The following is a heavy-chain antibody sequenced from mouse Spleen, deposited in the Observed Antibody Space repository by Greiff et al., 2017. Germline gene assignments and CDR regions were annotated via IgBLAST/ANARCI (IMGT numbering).Heavy chain of an antibody. V-gene: IGHV1-82*01. J-gene: IGHJ2*01. D-gene: IGHD1-1*01. CDR1: GYAFSNSW. Sequence: VQLQESGPELVKPGASVKISCKASGYAFSNSWMNWVKQRPGKGLEWIGRIYPGDGDTNYNGKFKGKATLTADKSSSTAYMQLSSLTSEDSAVYFCARYGGNQYFDYWGQGTTLTVSS. CDR2: IYPGDGDT. CDR3: ARYGGNQYFDY.